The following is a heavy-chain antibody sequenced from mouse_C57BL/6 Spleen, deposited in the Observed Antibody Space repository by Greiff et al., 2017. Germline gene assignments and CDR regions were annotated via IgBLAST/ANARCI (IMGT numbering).Heavy chain of an antibody. CDR1: GFTFSDYG. J-gene: IGHJ3*01. Sequence: DVKLVESGGGLVQPGGSLKLSCAASGFTFSDYGMAWVRQAPRKGPEWVAFISNLASSIYYADTVTGRFTISRENAKNTLYLEMRSLRSEDTAMYYGARHDYYDGAWFAYWGQGTLVTVSA. D-gene: IGHD1-1*01. V-gene: IGHV5-15*01. CDR3: ARHDYYDGAWFAY. CDR2: ISNLASSI.